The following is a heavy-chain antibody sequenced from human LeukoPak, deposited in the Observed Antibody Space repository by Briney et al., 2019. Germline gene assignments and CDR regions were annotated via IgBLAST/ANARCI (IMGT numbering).Heavy chain of an antibody. CDR3: AGRVAGTGFFDY. CDR2: ISSSSSTT. V-gene: IGHV3-48*01. D-gene: IGHD6-19*01. Sequence: GGSLRLSCAASRFTFSSYSMNWVRQAPGKGLEWVSYISSSSSTTYYADSVKGRFTISRDNAKNSLYLQMNSLRAEDTAVYYCAGRVAGTGFFDYWGQGTLVTVSS. J-gene: IGHJ4*02. CDR1: RFTFSSYS.